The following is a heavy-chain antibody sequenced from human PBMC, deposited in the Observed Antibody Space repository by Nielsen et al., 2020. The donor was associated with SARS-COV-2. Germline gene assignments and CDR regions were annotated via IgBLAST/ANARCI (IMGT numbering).Heavy chain of an antibody. V-gene: IGHV4-39*07. CDR2: INHSGST. D-gene: IGHD4-17*01. CDR1: GGSISSSSYY. J-gene: IGHJ4*02. Sequence: SETLSLTCTVSGGSISSSSYYWSWIRQPPGKGLEWIGEINHSGSTNYNPSLRSRVTISVDTSKNQFSLKLYSVTAADTAVYYCARGRPVTDYWGQGTLVTVSS. CDR3: ARGRPVTDY.